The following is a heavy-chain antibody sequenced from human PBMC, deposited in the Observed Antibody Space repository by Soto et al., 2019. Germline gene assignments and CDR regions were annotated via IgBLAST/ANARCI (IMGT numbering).Heavy chain of an antibody. CDR2: ISSSSSYI. J-gene: IGHJ3*02. D-gene: IGHD2-8*02. V-gene: IGHV3-21*01. CDR1: GFTFSSYS. Sequence: GGSLRLSCAASGFTFSSYSMNWVRQAPGKGLEWVSSISSSSSYIYYADSVKGRFTISRDNAKNSLYLQMNSLRAEDTAVYYCALIPSLVGLRAFDIWGQGTMVTVSS. CDR3: ALIPSLVGLRAFDI.